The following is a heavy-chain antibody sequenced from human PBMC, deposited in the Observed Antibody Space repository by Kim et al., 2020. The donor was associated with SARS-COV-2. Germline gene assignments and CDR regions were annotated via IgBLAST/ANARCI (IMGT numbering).Heavy chain of an antibody. J-gene: IGHJ2*01. Sequence: GGSLRLSCAASGFTFNTYGMTWVRQAPGKGLEWVSFISASGRTINYADSVKGRFTISRDNSKNTLYLQMNSLRAEDTAVYFCAKRTVAATPTVGSYFD. CDR1: GFTFNTYG. CDR3: AKRTVAATPTVGSYFD. D-gene: IGHD2-15*01. CDR2: ISASGRTI. V-gene: IGHV3-23*01.